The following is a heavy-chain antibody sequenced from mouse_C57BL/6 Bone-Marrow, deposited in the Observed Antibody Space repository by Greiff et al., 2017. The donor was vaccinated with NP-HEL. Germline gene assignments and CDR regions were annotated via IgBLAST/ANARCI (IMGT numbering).Heavy chain of an antibody. CDR1: GYTFTSYW. CDR2: IDPSDGFT. J-gene: IGHJ3*01. V-gene: IGHV1-50*01. Sequence: QVQLQQPGAELVKPGASVKLSCKASGYTFTSYWMQWVKQRPGKGLEWIGGIDPSDGFTNYNQKFKGKATLTVDTSSSTAYMQLSSLTSDDASVYYCARGLWFAYWGKGTLVTVSA. CDR3: ARGLWFAY.